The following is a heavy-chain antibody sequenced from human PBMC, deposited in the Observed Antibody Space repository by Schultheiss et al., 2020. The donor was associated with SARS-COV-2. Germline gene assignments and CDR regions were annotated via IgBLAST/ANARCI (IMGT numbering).Heavy chain of an antibody. J-gene: IGHJ1*01. Sequence: GGSLRLSCAASGFTVSSYSMNWVRQAPGKGLEWVSSISSSSSYIYYADSVKGRFTISRDNAKNSLYLQMNSLRAEDTAVYYCARDSDIVVVPAATRGYFQHWGQGTLVTVSS. CDR1: GFTVSSYS. V-gene: IGHV3-21*01. CDR2: ISSSSSYI. D-gene: IGHD2-2*01. CDR3: ARDSDIVVVPAATRGYFQH.